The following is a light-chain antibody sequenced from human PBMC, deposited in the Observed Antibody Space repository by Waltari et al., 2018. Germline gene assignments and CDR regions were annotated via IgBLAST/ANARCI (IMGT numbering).Light chain of an antibody. CDR2: GAF. CDR3: QQSYITPYT. Sequence: DIQITQSPSYLAASVGDRVTVACRASQGMRDYLNWYKQNTGKPPKLLISGAFLLQSGVPARVDGSGSGTLFSLTISGLQPEDFATYYCQQSYITPYTFGRGTKLEIK. J-gene: IGKJ2*01. CDR1: QGMRDY. V-gene: IGKV1-39*01.